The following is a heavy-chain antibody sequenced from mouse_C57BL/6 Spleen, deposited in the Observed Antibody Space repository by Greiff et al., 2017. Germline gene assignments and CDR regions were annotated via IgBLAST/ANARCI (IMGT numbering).Heavy chain of an antibody. J-gene: IGHJ2*01. CDR3: AKLGQGTYYFDY. D-gene: IGHD4-1*01. CDR2: INPSTGGT. V-gene: IGHV1-42*01. CDR1: GYSFTGYY. Sequence: EVQLQQSGPELVKPGASVKISCKASGYSFTGYYMNWVKQSPEKSLEWIGEINPSTGGTTYNQKFKAKATLTVDKSSSTAYMQLSSLTSEDSAVYYCAKLGQGTYYFDYWGQGTTLTVSS.